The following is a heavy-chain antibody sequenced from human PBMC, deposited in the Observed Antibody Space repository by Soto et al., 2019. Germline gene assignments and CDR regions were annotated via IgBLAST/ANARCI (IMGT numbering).Heavy chain of an antibody. Sequence: QVQLVESGGGVVQPGRSLRLSCTASGFTFNNYGMHWVRQAPGKGLEWVTLISYDGSNKYYADSVKGRFTISRDNSKNTLYLQMTILRAQDTAVYYCAKDVFGVYNYGMDVWDQGTTVTVSS. CDR1: GFTFNNYG. J-gene: IGHJ6*02. CDR3: AKDVFGVYNYGMDV. D-gene: IGHD3-3*01. CDR2: ISYDGSNK. V-gene: IGHV3-30*18.